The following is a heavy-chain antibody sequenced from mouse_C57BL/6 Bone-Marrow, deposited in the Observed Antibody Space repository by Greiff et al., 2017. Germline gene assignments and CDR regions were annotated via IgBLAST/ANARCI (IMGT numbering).Heavy chain of an antibody. CDR2: INPNNGGT. CDR3: ARGLLSIDY. CDR1: GYTFTDYY. J-gene: IGHJ4*01. Sequence: VQLQQSGPELVKPGASVKISCKASGYTFTDYYMNWVKQSHGKSLEWIGDINPNNGGTSYNQKFKGKATLTVDKSSSTAYMELRSLTSEDSAVYYCARGLLSIDYWGQGTSVTVSS. V-gene: IGHV1-26*01. D-gene: IGHD1-1*02.